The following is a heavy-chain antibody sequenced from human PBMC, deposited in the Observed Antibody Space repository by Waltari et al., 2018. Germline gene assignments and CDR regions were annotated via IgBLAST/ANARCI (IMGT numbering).Heavy chain of an antibody. V-gene: IGHV3-53*01. CDR1: GFTVSSFY. J-gene: IGHJ6*02. Sequence: VHVEESGGGLMQPGGSLRLSCSASGFTVSSFYRAWVRQAPGKGLEWVSLIYSGGDTYYADSVKGRFTISRDNSKNMVYLQMNSLRVDDTAVYYCARETGVAVAGYGLDIWGQGTTVTVSS. CDR3: ARETGVAVAGYGLDI. D-gene: IGHD2-15*01. CDR2: IYSGGDT.